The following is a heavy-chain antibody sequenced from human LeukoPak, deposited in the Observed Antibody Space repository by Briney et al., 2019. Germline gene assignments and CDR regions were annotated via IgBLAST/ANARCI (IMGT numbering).Heavy chain of an antibody. CDR1: GFTFSGYA. J-gene: IGHJ3*02. D-gene: IGHD3-22*01. Sequence: GGSLRLSCAASGFTFSGYAMHWVRQAPGKGLQWVAVISYSGSNKYYADSVKGRFTISRDNSKDTLYLQMNSLGGEDTAVYYCARGLLQERAFDIWGRGTMVTVSS. CDR3: ARGLLQERAFDI. CDR2: ISYSGSNK. V-gene: IGHV3-30*04.